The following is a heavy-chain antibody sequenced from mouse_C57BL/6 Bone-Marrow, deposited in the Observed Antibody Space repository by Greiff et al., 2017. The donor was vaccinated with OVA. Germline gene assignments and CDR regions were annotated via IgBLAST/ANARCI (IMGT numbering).Heavy chain of an antibody. CDR1: GYTFTSYW. CDR3: ASSSHWDFDG. V-gene: IGHV1-59*01. Sequence: QVQLQQPGAELVRPGTSVKLSCKASGYTFTSYWMHWVKQRPGQGLEWIGVIDPSDSYTNYNQKFKGKATLTVDTSSSTAYMQLSSLTSEDSAVYYCASSSHWDFDGWGTGTTVTVSA. D-gene: IGHD1-1*01. CDR2: IDPSDSYT. J-gene: IGHJ1*03.